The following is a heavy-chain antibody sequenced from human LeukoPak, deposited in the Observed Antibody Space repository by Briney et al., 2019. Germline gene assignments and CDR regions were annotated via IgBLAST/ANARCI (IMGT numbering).Heavy chain of an antibody. CDR3: ARDRSSIFDY. CDR1: GGSIRSTTYY. CDR2: IYYSGNT. J-gene: IGHJ4*02. V-gene: IGHV4-39*07. Sequence: PSETLSLTCSVSGGSIRSTTYYWGWIRQPPGKGLEWIGSIYYSGNTYYSPSLMSRVTISVDTSKNQFSLNLSSVTAADTAVYYCARDRSSIFDYWGQGTLVTVSS.